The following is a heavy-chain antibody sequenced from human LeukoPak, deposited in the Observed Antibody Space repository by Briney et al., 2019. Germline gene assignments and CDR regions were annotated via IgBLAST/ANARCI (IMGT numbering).Heavy chain of an antibody. CDR3: TRPSITMVRRVIITYLFDY. CDR1: GFTFSNAW. J-gene: IGHJ4*02. D-gene: IGHD3-10*01. Sequence: GGSLRLSCAASGFTFSNAWMRWVRQAPGKGLEWVGRIKSKTDGGTTDYAAPVKGRFTISRDDSKNTLYLQMNSLKTEDTAVYYCTRPSITMVRRVIITYLFDYWGQGTLVTVSS. V-gene: IGHV3-15*01. CDR2: IKSKTDGGTT.